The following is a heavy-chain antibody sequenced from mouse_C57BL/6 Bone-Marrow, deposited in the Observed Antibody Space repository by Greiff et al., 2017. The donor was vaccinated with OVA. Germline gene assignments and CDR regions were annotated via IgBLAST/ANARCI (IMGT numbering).Heavy chain of an antibody. CDR1: GFTFSSYA. V-gene: IGHV5-4*03. CDR3: ARVGPRGFAY. Sequence: EVKLMESGGGLVKPGGSLKLSCAASGFTFSSYAMSWVRQTPEKRLEWVATISDGGSYTYYPDNVKGRFTISRDNAKNNLYLQMSHLKSEDTAMYYCARVGPRGFAYWGQGTLVTVSA. CDR2: ISDGGSYT. J-gene: IGHJ3*01. D-gene: IGHD3-3*01.